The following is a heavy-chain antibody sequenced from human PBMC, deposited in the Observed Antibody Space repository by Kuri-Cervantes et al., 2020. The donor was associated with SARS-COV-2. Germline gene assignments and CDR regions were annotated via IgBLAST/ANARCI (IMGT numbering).Heavy chain of an antibody. CDR1: GFTVSSNY. V-gene: IGHV3-53*05. CDR3: ARNIN. CDR2: IYSGGST. J-gene: IGHJ3*01. Sequence: GESLKISCAASGFTVSSNYMSWVRQAPGKGLEWVSVIYSGGSTYYADSVKGRFTVSRDNSKNTLFLHMDSLRGEDTAVYYCARNINWGQGTMVTVSS.